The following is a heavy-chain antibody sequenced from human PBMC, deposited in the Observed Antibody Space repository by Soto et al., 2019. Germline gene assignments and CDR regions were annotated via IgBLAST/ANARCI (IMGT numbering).Heavy chain of an antibody. Sequence: QVQLVESGGGVVQPGRSLRLSCAASGFTFSSYGMHWVRQAPGKGLGWVAVIWYDGSNKYYADSVKGRFTISRDNSKNTLYLQMNSLRSEDTAVYYCARDPGATVTTPSGYSGQGTLVTVSS. CDR1: GFTFSSYG. CDR3: ARDPGATVTTPSGY. CDR2: IWYDGSNK. J-gene: IGHJ4*02. D-gene: IGHD4-17*01. V-gene: IGHV3-33*01.